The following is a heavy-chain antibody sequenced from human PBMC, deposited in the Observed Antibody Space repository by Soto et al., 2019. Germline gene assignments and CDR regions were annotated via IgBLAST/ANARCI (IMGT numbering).Heavy chain of an antibody. CDR2: ISYDGSNK. J-gene: IGHJ4*02. Sequence: QVQLVESGGGVVQPGRSLRLSCAASGFTFSSYGMHWVRQAPGKGLEWVAVISYDGSNKYYADSVKGRFTISRDNSKNTLYLQMNSLRAEDTAVYYCAKDQYRLIGHIDYWGQGTLVTVSS. CDR3: AKDQYRLIGHIDY. D-gene: IGHD3-16*02. CDR1: GFTFSSYG. V-gene: IGHV3-30*18.